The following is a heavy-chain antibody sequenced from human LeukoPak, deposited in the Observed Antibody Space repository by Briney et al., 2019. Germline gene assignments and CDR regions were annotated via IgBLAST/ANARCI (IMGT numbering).Heavy chain of an antibody. CDR3: ARGSSGWYDWFDP. J-gene: IGHJ5*02. Sequence: SETLSLTCAVYGGSFSGYYWSWIRQPPGKGLEWIGEINHSGSTNYNPSLKSRVTISVDTSKNQFSLKLSSVTAADTAVYYCARGSSGWYDWFDPWGQGTLVTVSS. V-gene: IGHV4-34*01. D-gene: IGHD6-19*01. CDR1: GGSFSGYY. CDR2: INHSGST.